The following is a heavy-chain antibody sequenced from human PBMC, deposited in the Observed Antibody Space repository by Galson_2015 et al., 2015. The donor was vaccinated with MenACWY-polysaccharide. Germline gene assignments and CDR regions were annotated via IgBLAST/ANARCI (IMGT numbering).Heavy chain of an antibody. D-gene: IGHD5/OR15-5a*01. CDR3: ANPGLSTRRTSDVDY. CDR2: ITGSGART. J-gene: IGHJ4*02. Sequence: SLRLSCATSGFTFHSHTMSSDRQAPGTGLSSGSGITGSGARTYNADSVTGRFTISRDNSKNTLSLQMTSLRAADTAIYYCANPGLSTRRTSDVDYWGQGTLVTVSS. V-gene: IGHV3-23*01. CDR1: GFTFHSHT.